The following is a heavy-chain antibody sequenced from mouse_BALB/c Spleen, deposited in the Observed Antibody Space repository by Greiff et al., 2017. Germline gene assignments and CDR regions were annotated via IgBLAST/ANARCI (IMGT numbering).Heavy chain of an antibody. Sequence: EVKLVESGGGLVKPGGSLKLSCAASGFTFSSYAMSWVRQTPEKRLEWVATISSGGSYTYYPDSVKGRFTISRDNAKNTLYLQMSSLRSEDTAMYYCASLPTIGTTDAMDYWGQGTSVTVSS. V-gene: IGHV5-9-3*01. CDR3: ASLPTIGTTDAMDY. CDR1: GFTFSSYA. J-gene: IGHJ4*01. CDR2: ISSGGSYT. D-gene: IGHD2-14*01.